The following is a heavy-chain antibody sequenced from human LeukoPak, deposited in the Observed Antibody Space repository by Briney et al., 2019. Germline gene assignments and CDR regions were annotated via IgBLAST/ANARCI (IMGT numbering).Heavy chain of an antibody. CDR3: CRVGSTPPHYYYYYMYV. D-gene: IGHD2-2*01. V-gene: IGHV1-2*02. Sequence: ASVKVSCKASGYTFTRYYMHWVRQAPGQGLEWMGWINPNSGGTNYAQKFQGRVTMTRDTAISPAFMELSRLRSGDKAVDYWCRVGSTPPHYYYYYMYVWGKGTTVTVSS. CDR1: GYTFTRYY. J-gene: IGHJ6*03. CDR2: INPNSGGT.